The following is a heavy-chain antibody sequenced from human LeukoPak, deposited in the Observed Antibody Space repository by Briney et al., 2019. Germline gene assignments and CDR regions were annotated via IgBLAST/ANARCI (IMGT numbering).Heavy chain of an antibody. CDR3: ARVAAGIGFFQH. CDR1: GYSISSGYS. CDR2: IHHSGST. V-gene: IGHV4-38-2*02. Sequence: SETLSLTCIVSGYSISSGYSWGWIRQPPGKGLEWIGNIHHSGSTYSNPSLKSRVTISVDTSKNQLSLKLNSGTAADTAVYYCARVAAGIGFFQHWGQGTLVTVSS. J-gene: IGHJ1*01. D-gene: IGHD6-13*01.